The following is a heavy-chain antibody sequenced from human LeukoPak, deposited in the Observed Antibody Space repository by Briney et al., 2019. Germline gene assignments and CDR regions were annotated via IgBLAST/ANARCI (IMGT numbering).Heavy chain of an antibody. V-gene: IGHV3-23*01. J-gene: IGHJ4*02. CDR1: GFTFSNYA. CDR2: ISGSGGST. CDR3: AKNPTPIVVVPAGFDY. D-gene: IGHD2-2*01. Sequence: GASLRLSCAASGFTFSNYAMSWVRQAPGKGLEWVSAISGSGGSTYYADSVKGRFTISRDNSKNTLFLQMNSLRAEDTAVYYCAKNPTPIVVVPAGFDYWGQGTLVTVSS.